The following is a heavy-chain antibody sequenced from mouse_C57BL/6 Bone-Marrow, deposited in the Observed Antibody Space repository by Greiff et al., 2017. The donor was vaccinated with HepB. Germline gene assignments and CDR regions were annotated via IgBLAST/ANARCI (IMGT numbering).Heavy chain of an antibody. CDR2: IHPNSGSS. V-gene: IGHV1-64*01. CDR3: ARGTTVVAPDY. Sequence: QVQLQQPGAELVKPGASVKLSCKASGYTFTSYWMHWVKQRPGQGLEWIGMIHPNSGSSNYNEKFKSKATLTVDKSSSTAYMQLSSLTSEDSAVYYCARGTTVVAPDYWGQGTTLTVSS. J-gene: IGHJ2*01. CDR1: GYTFTSYW. D-gene: IGHD1-1*01.